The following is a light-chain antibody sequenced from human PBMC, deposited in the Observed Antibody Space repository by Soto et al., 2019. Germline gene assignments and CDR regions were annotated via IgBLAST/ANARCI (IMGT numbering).Light chain of an antibody. CDR3: SSYTSSSLYV. CDR1: SSDVGGYNY. CDR2: DVS. J-gene: IGLJ1*01. Sequence: QSALTQPASVSGSPGQSITISCTGTSSDVGGYNYVSWYQQHPGKAPKLMIYDVSYRPSGFSDRFSGSKSGSTASLTISGLQAEDEADYYCSSYTSSSLYVFGTGTKLTVL. V-gene: IGLV2-14*03.